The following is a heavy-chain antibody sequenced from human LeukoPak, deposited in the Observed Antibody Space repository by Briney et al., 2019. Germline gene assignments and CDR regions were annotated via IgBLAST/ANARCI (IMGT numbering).Heavy chain of an antibody. CDR3: ARGDWNFDL. J-gene: IGHJ2*01. Sequence: GVSLSLSCAASGFTFSSYWMHWVRQAPGKGLVWVSCINSDGSSTSYADSVKGRFTISRDNAKNTLYLEMNSLRAEDTAVYYCARGDWNFDLWGRGILVTVSS. CDR2: INSDGSST. V-gene: IGHV3-74*01. CDR1: GFTFSSYW.